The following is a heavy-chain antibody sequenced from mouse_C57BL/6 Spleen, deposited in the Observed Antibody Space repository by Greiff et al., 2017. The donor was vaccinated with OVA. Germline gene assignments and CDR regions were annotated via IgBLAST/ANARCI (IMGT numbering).Heavy chain of an antibody. D-gene: IGHD1-1*01. CDR1: GYTFTSYW. CDR3: ARGWGYYSY. Sequence: VQLQQPGAELVRPGSSVKLSCKASGYTFTSYWMDWVKQRPGQGLEWIGNIYPSDSETHYNQKFKDKATLTVDKSSSTAYMQLSSLTSEDSAVYYCARGWGYYSYWGQGTTLTVSS. V-gene: IGHV1-61*01. CDR2: IYPSDSET. J-gene: IGHJ2*01.